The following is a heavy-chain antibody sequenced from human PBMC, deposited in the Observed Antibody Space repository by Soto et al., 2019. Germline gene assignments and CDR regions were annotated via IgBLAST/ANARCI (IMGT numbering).Heavy chain of an antibody. D-gene: IGHD5-12*01. CDR2: ISGSGGST. Sequence: GGSLRLSCAASVLTFSSYAMSWVRQAPGKGLEWVSAISGSGGSTYYADSVKGRFTISRDNSKNTLYLQMNSLRAEDTAVYYCAKSNGYNLGKYYFDYWGQGTLVTVSS. J-gene: IGHJ4*02. V-gene: IGHV3-23*01. CDR3: AKSNGYNLGKYYFDY. CDR1: VLTFSSYA.